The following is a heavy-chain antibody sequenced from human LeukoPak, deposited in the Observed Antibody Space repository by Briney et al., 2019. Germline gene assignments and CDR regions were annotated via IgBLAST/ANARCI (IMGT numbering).Heavy chain of an antibody. D-gene: IGHD2-2*01. CDR1: GGTFNSYA. V-gene: IGHV1-69*04. CDR3: ARDLPTYCSRPSCFLGIHV. CDR2: VIVIFGIA. J-gene: IGHJ6*02. Sequence: SVKVSCKASGGTFNSYAISWVRQARGQGLEWRGRVIVIFGIANYAQKFQGSATITADKSTSTAYMELSSLIADDTAVYYCARDLPTYCSRPSCFLGIHVWGQGPTVPLSS.